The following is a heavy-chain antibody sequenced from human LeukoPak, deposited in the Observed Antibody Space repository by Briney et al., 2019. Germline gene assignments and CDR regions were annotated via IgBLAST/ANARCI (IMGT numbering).Heavy chain of an antibody. CDR1: GFTFSSYW. CDR3: ASSAGGNSAEGH. Sequence: GGSLRLSCAASGFTFSSYWMPWVRQAPGKGLVWVSRINSDGSSTSYADSVKGRFTISRDNAKNTLYLQMNSLRAEDAAVYYCASSAGGNSAEGHWGQGTLVTVSS. CDR2: INSDGSST. D-gene: IGHD4-23*01. V-gene: IGHV3-74*01. J-gene: IGHJ4*02.